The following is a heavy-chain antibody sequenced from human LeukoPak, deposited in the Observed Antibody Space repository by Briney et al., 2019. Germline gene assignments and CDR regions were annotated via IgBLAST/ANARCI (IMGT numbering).Heavy chain of an antibody. CDR1: GFTFSSYG. D-gene: IGHD2-2*01. CDR3: AKDHSSWRMEAIVVVPAAIGVFDY. CDR2: IRYDGSNK. Sequence: GGSLRLSCAASGFTFSSYGMHWVRQAPGKGLEWVAFIRYDGSNKYYADSVKGRFTISRDNSKNTLYLQMNSLRAEDTAVYYCAKDHSSWRMEAIVVVPAAIGVFDYWGQGTLVTVSS. V-gene: IGHV3-30*02. J-gene: IGHJ4*02.